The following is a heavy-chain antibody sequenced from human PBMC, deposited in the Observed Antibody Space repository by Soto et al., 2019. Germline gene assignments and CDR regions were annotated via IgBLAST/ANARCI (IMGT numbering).Heavy chain of an antibody. J-gene: IGHJ4*02. CDR3: TRTTYYHVK. Sequence: SGGSLRLSCAASGFTFSSYWMSWVRQAPGKGLEWVANIKEDGSEKYYVDSVKGRFTISRDNAKNSLYLQMNSLRGEDTAVYYCTRTTYYHVKWGQGTLVTVSS. D-gene: IGHD3-10*02. CDR2: IKEDGSEK. CDR1: GFTFSSYW. V-gene: IGHV3-7*01.